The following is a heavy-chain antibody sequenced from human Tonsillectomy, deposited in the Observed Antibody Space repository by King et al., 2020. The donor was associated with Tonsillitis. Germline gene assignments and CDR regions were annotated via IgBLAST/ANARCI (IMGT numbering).Heavy chain of an antibody. J-gene: IGHJ3*02. V-gene: IGHV4-39*01. CDR2: IYYSGST. CDR1: GGSISSSSYF. Sequence: LQLQESGPGLVKPSETLSLTCKVSGGSISSSSYFWDWIRQPPGKGLEWIGSIYYSGSTYYNPSLKIRVTISVETSKNQFSLKLSSVTAADTAVYYCARRATGIVVVPATRDAFDIWGQGTMVTVSS. D-gene: IGHD2-2*01. CDR3: ARRATGIVVVPATRDAFDI.